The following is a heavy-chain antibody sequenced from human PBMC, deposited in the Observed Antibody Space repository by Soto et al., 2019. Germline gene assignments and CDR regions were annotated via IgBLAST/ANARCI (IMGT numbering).Heavy chain of an antibody. D-gene: IGHD2-15*01. J-gene: IGHJ3*01. CDR3: ANRFCCGSCYHHDAFYF. Sequence: GGSLRLSCAASGFTFSSYAMSWVRQAPGKGLEWVSAISGSGGSTYYADSVKGRFTISRDNSKNTLYLQMNSLRAEDTAVYYCANRFCCGSCYHHDAFYFWGQGSMVTV. V-gene: IGHV3-23*01. CDR1: GFTFSSYA. CDR2: ISGSGGST.